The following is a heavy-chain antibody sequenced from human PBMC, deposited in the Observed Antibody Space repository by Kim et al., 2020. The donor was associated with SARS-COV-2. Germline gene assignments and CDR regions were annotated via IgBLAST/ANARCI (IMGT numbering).Heavy chain of an antibody. CDR3: ATFRYGDYVFNY. Sequence: SETLSLTCTVSGGSVSSGSYYWSWIRQPPGKGLEWIGYIYYSGSTNYNPFLKSRVTISVDTSKNQFSLKLSSVTAADTAVYYCATFRYGDYVFNYWGQGTLVTVSS. D-gene: IGHD4-17*01. CDR2: IYYSGST. CDR1: GGSVSSGSYY. V-gene: IGHV4-61*01. J-gene: IGHJ4*02.